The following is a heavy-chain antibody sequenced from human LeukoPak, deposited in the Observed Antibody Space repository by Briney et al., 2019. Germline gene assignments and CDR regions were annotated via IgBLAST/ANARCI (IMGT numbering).Heavy chain of an antibody. CDR1: GDSISRGGFY. CDR2: IYYSGST. V-gene: IGHV4-31*03. Sequence: PSETLSLTCTVSGDSISRGGFYWTWIRNHPGKGLDWIGYIYYSGSTNYNPSLESRVTISIDSSKVQFSLKLSSVTAADTAVYYCARGSRYSYHWFDPWGQGTLVTVSS. CDR3: ARGSRYSYHWFDP. J-gene: IGHJ5*02. D-gene: IGHD5-18*01.